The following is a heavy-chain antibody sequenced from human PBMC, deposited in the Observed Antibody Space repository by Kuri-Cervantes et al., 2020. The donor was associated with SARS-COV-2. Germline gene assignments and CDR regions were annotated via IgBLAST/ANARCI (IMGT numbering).Heavy chain of an antibody. V-gene: IGHV3-30*02. J-gene: IGHJ6*02. CDR1: GFTFSSYG. D-gene: IGHD4/OR15-4a*01. Sequence: GESLMISCAASGFTFSSYGMHWVRQSPGKGLEWVAFIRYTGSNKYYADSVKGRFAISRDTPKNTLYLQMNSLRAEDTAIYYCAKEGANFGMDVWGQGTTVTVSS. CDR3: AKEGANFGMDV. CDR2: IRYTGSNK.